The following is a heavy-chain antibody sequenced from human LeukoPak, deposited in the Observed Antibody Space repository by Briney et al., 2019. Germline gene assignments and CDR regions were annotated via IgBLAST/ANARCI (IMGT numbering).Heavy chain of an antibody. V-gene: IGHV1-18*01. CDR1: GYTFTSYG. D-gene: IGHD5-18*01. CDR3: ARGGPGVDTDMFHFDY. J-gene: IGHJ4*02. Sequence: ASVKVSCKASGYTFTSYGISWVRQAPGQGLEWMGWISVYNGNTNYAQNLQGRVTMTTDTSTSTANMELRSLRSDDTAVYYCARGGPGVDTDMFHFDYWGQGTLVTVSS. CDR2: ISVYNGNT.